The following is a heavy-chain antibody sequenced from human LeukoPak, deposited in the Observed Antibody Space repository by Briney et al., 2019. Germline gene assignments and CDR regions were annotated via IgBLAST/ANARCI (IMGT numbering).Heavy chain of an antibody. CDR2: IWYGGSNK. CDR1: GFTFSSYG. Sequence: GGSLRLSCAASGFTFSSYGMHWVRQAPGKGLEWVAVIWYGGSNKYYADSVKGRFTISRDNSKNTLYLQMNSLRAEDTAVYYCARGPPRLNWFDPWGQGTLVTVSS. CDR3: ARGPPRLNWFDP. V-gene: IGHV3-33*01. J-gene: IGHJ5*02. D-gene: IGHD6-25*01.